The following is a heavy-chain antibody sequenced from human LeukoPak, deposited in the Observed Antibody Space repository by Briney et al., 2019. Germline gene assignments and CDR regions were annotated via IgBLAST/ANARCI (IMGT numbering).Heavy chain of an antibody. Sequence: PGGSLRLSCAASGLTFSSYWMHWVRQAPGKGLVWVSRINSDGSSTSYADSVKGRFTISRDNAKNTLYLQMNSLRAEDTAVYYCARDGTSSTWVAYNWFDLWGQGTLVTVSS. CDR3: ARDGTSSTWVAYNWFDL. V-gene: IGHV3-74*01. CDR1: GLTFSSYW. D-gene: IGHD6-13*01. CDR2: INSDGSST. J-gene: IGHJ5*02.